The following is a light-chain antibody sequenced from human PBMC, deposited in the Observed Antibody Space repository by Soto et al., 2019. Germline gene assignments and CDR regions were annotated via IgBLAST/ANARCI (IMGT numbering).Light chain of an antibody. CDR3: QQRSNWPGT. J-gene: IGKJ1*01. CDR2: DAS. CDR1: QSVRSP. Sequence: EIVFTQSPATLSLSPGARATLSCRASQSVRSPLAWYQQQPGQAPRLLIYDASSRATGIPARFSGSGSGTDFTLTISSLDPKDFAVYYCQQRSNWPGTFGQGTKVDIK. V-gene: IGKV3-11*01.